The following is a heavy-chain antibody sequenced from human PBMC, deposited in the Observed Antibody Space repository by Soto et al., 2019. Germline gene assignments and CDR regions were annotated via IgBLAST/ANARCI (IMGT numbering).Heavy chain of an antibody. CDR3: AKVARDGYNYDYFDY. D-gene: IGHD5-12*01. CDR1: GFTFSSYA. CDR2: ISGSGGST. Sequence: AGGSLRLSCAASGFTFSSYAMSWVRQAPGKGLEWVSAISGSGGSTYYADSVKGRFTISRDNSKNTLYLQMNSLRAEDTAVYYCAKVARDGYNYDYFDYWGQGTLVTVSS. J-gene: IGHJ4*02. V-gene: IGHV3-23*01.